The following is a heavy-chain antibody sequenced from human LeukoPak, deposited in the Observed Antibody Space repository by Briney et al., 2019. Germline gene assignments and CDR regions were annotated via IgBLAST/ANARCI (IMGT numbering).Heavy chain of an antibody. J-gene: IGHJ4*02. D-gene: IGHD3-10*01. CDR2: ITSDGSST. CDR1: GFTFSSYW. Sequence: GGSLRLSCAASGFTFSSYWMHWVRQAPGKGLVWVSRITSDGSSTNYADSVKGRFTISRDNAKDTLYLQMNSLRAEDTAVYYCARPLLWFGELLYSLDYWGQGTLVTVSS. CDR3: ARPLLWFGELLYSLDY. V-gene: IGHV3-74*01.